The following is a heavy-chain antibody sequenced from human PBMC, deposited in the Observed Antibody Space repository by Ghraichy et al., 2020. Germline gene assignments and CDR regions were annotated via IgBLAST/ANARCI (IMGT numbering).Heavy chain of an antibody. CDR2: ISGSGGST. J-gene: IGHJ6*02. CDR3: AKSSGSYYSGYYYGMDV. CDR1: GFTFSSYA. D-gene: IGHD1-26*01. Sequence: GGSLRLSCAASGFTFSSYAMSWVRQAPGKGLEWVSAISGSGGSTYYADSVKGRFTISRDNSKNTLYLQMNSLRAEDTAVYYCAKSSGSYYSGYYYGMDVWGQGTTVTVSS. V-gene: IGHV3-23*01.